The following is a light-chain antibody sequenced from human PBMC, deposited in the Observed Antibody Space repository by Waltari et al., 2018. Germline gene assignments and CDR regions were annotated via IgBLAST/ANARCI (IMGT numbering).Light chain of an antibody. V-gene: IGKV3-20*01. CDR3: QKYESLPAT. CDR2: HAS. Sequence: ATLSFRASQGVGKYLAWYQQRPCQAPRLLLYHASIRATGIPDRFSGSGSGTDFSLTISRLEPEDFAVYYCQKYESLPATFGQGTTVEIK. J-gene: IGKJ1*01. CDR1: QGVGKY.